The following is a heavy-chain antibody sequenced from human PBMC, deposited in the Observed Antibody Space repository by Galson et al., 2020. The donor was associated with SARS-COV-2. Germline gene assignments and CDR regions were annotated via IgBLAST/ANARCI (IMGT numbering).Heavy chain of an antibody. CDR3: ARSPLLLRFLEWLLYPYFDY. CDR1: GGSISSSSYY. J-gene: IGHJ4*02. CDR2: IYYSGST. D-gene: IGHD3-3*01. V-gene: IGHV4-39*01. Sequence: ETSETLSLTCTVSGGSISSSSYYWGWIRQPPGKGLKWIGSIYYSGSTYYNPSLKSRVTISVDTSKNQFSLKLSSVTAADTAVYYCARSPLLLRFLEWLLYPYFDYWGQGTLVTVSS.